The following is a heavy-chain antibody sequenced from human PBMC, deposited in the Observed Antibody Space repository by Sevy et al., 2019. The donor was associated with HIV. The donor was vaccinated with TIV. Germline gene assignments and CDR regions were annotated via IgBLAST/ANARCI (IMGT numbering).Heavy chain of an antibody. CDR2: IYYSGST. CDR3: ARRQQLVLNFDY. D-gene: IGHD6-13*01. CDR1: GGSISSSSYY. Sequence: SETLSLTCTVSGGSISSSSYYWGWIRQPPGKGLEWIGSIYYSGSTYYNPSLKSRVTISVDTSKNQFSLKLSSVTATDSDVYYCARRQQLVLNFDYWGQGTLVTVSS. V-gene: IGHV4-39*01. J-gene: IGHJ4*02.